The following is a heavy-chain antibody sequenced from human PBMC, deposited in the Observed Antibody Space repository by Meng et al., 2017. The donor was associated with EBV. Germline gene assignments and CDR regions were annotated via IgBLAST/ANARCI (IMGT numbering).Heavy chain of an antibody. CDR2: IYYTGST. CDR3: ARGDYTNYPRWFDP. D-gene: IGHD4-11*01. J-gene: IGHJ5*02. CDR1: GGSVNNESYY. Sequence: QVQLQESGPGLVKPSENRSLTCTVSGGSVNNESYYWGWIRQPPGKGLEYIGYIYYTGSTNYNSSLKSRVTISLDKSKNQFSLKLTSLTAADTAIYYCARGDYTNYPRWFDPWGQGTLFTVSS. V-gene: IGHV4-61*01.